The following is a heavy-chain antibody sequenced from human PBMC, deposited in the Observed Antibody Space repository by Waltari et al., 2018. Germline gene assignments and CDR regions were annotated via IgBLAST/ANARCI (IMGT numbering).Heavy chain of an antibody. CDR2: ISTSGGFSSIGDST. CDR3: VKGMVRGDY. V-gene: IGHV3-64D*06. D-gene: IGHD3-10*01. J-gene: IGHJ4*02. Sequence: EVQLVESGGGLVQPGGSLRLSCSASGFTFSSSAMHWVRLAPGKGLEYVSAISTSGGFSSIGDSTYYADSVKGRFTISRDNSKNTLYLQMSSLRAEDTAVYYCVKGMVRGDYWGQGTLVSVSS. CDR1: GFTFSSSA.